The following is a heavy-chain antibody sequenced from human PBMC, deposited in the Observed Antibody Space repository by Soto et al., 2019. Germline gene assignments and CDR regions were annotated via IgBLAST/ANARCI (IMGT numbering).Heavy chain of an antibody. CDR2: ISAYNGNT. Sequence: QVQLVQSGAEVKKPGASVKVSCKASGYTFTSYGISWVRQAPGQGLEWMGWISAYNGNTNYAQKLQGRVTMTTDTSKRSGDIELRSLRSDDTAVYYCVRDDCISTSCYIGYWGQGTLVTVSS. CDR3: VRDDCISTSCYIGY. V-gene: IGHV1-18*01. J-gene: IGHJ4*02. D-gene: IGHD2-2*02. CDR1: GYTFTSYG.